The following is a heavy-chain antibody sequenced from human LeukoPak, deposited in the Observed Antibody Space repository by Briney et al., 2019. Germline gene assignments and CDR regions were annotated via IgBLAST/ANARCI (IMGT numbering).Heavy chain of an antibody. Sequence: SETLSLTCTVSGGSIASGSYYWSWIRQPGGKGLEWIGRIYSSGSTNYNPSLKSRVTISVDMSKSQFSLKLSSVTAAYTAVYYCARGDWQYSNNWSNWFDPWGQGTLVTVSS. D-gene: IGHD6-13*01. CDR2: IYSSGST. J-gene: IGHJ5*02. CDR1: GGSIASGSYY. V-gene: IGHV4-61*02. CDR3: ARGDWQYSNNWSNWFDP.